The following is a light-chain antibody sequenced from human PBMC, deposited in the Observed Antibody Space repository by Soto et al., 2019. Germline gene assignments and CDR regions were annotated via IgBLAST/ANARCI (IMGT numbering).Light chain of an antibody. V-gene: IGLV2-23*02. CDR2: EVS. Sequence: QSALTQPASVSGSPGQSITISCTGTSSDVGSYNLVSWYQQHPGKAPKLIIYEVSERPSGVSHRFSGSKSGNTASLTISGLQAEHEDDYYCCSYATPRLFGGGTKVTVL. CDR1: SSDVGSYNL. CDR3: CSYATPRL. J-gene: IGLJ2*01.